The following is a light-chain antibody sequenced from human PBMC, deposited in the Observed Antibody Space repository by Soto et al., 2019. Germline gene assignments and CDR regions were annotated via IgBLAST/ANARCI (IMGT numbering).Light chain of an antibody. J-gene: IGKJ4*01. V-gene: IGKV1-12*01. Sequence: DIQMTQSPSSVSASIGDSVTITCRASQGIGSWLAWYQQKPGKAPKLLISAASTLQSGVPSRFSGSVSGTEFTLTISSLQPEDFATSYCQQANSFPLTFGGGTKVEIK. CDR3: QQANSFPLT. CDR2: AAS. CDR1: QGIGSW.